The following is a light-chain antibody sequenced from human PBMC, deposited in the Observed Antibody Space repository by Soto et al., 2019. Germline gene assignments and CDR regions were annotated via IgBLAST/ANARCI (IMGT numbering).Light chain of an antibody. V-gene: IGKV1-33*01. CDR1: QDINNY. J-gene: IGKJ4*01. CDR3: QQYDNLPLT. Sequence: TQMTQSQSSLSAFVGGRVTISCQASQDINNYLIWYQQKPGKAPKLLIYDSSNLETGVSSRFSGSGYGTDFTFTISSLQPEDIATYYCQQYDNLPLTFGGGTKVDIK. CDR2: DSS.